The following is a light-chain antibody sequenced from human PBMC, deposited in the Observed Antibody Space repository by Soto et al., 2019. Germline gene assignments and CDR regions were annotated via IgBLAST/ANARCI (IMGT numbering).Light chain of an antibody. Sequence: EIVMTQSPATLSVSPGERATLSCRASQSVSSNLAWYQQKPGQAPRLLIYGASTRATGIPSRFSGSGSGTEFTLTISSLQSEYFAVYYCQQYNNWSWTFGQGTKVEIK. V-gene: IGKV3-15*01. J-gene: IGKJ1*01. CDR1: QSVSSN. CDR2: GAS. CDR3: QQYNNWSWT.